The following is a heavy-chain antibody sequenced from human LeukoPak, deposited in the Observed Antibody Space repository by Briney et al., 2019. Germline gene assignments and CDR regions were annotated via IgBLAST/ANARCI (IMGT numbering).Heavy chain of an antibody. J-gene: IGHJ3*02. CDR3: ARDQPRWGSSDAFDI. Sequence: GGSLRLSCAASGFTFSSYAMSWVRQAPGKGLEWVSSISSSSSYIYYADSVKGRFTISRDNAKNSLYLQMNSLRAEDTAVYYCARDQPRWGSSDAFDIWGQGTMVTVSS. V-gene: IGHV3-21*01. CDR1: GFTFSSYA. CDR2: ISSSSSYI. D-gene: IGHD6-6*01.